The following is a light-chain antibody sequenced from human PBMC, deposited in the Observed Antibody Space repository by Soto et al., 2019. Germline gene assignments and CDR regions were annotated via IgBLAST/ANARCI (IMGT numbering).Light chain of an antibody. V-gene: IGLV1-51*02. Sequence: QSVLTQPPSVSAAPGQKVTISCSGGSSNIGANFVSWYQHLPGTAPQLLIFQNDKRPSGIPDRFSGSKSGTSATLGITGLQTGDETDYYCGTWDSALSAWVFGVWTKRTVL. CDR3: GTWDSALSAWV. J-gene: IGLJ3*02. CDR1: SSNIGANF. CDR2: QND.